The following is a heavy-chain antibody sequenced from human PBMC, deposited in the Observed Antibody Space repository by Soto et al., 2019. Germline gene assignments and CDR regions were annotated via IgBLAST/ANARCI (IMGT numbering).Heavy chain of an antibody. V-gene: IGHV3-21*01. Sequence: XGSLRLSCAASGFTFSLYSMIWVRQAPGKGLEWVASITSSSSYIYYEDSLKGRFTISRDNAKNSLFLQLDSLRAEDTAVYFCVRARSTDSRPDYWGQGTLVTVSS. CDR1: GFTFSLYS. D-gene: IGHD3-22*01. CDR3: VRARSTDSRPDY. CDR2: ITSSSSYI. J-gene: IGHJ4*02.